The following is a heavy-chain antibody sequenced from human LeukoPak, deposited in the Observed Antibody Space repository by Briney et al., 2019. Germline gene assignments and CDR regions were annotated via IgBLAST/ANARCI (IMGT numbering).Heavy chain of an antibody. D-gene: IGHD6-19*01. Sequence: GRSLRLSCAASGFTFDDYAMHWVRQAPGKGLEWVSGISWNSGSIVYADSVKGRFTISRDNAKNSLYLQMNSLRAGDTALYYCARDIRATSVAGTSGFDYWGQGTLVTVSS. CDR2: ISWNSGSI. CDR3: ARDIRATSVAGTSGFDY. J-gene: IGHJ4*02. CDR1: GFTFDDYA. V-gene: IGHV3-9*01.